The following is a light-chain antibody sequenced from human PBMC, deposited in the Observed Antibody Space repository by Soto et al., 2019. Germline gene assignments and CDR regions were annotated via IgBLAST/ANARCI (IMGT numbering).Light chain of an antibody. CDR3: QQYRFT. CDR2: DAS. Sequence: DIQMTQSPSSLSASVGDRVTITCQASQDISNYLNWYQQKPGKAPKLLIYDASNLETGVPSRFSGSGSGTDFTFTISRLQPEDIATYYCQQYRFTFGPGTKVDIK. V-gene: IGKV1-33*01. CDR1: QDISNY. J-gene: IGKJ3*01.